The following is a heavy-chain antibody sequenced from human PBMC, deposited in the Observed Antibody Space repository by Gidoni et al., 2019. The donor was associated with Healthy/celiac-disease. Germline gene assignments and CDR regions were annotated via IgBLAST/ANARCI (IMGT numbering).Heavy chain of an antibody. D-gene: IGHD5-18*01. CDR2: ISSSSSYI. J-gene: IGHJ6*03. V-gene: IGHV3-21*01. Sequence: EVQLVESGGGLVKPGGSLRLSFAASGFPFRSSSMNWVRQAPGKGLEWVSSISSSSSYIYYADSVKGRFTISRDNAKNSLYLQMNSLRAEDTAVYYCATYSYGLPGYYYYYMDVWGKGTTVTVSS. CDR3: ATYSYGLPGYYYYYMDV. CDR1: GFPFRSSS.